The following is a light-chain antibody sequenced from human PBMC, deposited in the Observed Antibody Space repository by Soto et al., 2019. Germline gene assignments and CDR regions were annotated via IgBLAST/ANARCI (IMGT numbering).Light chain of an antibody. Sequence: EIVLTQSPGTLSLSPGERATLSCRASQSVRSSYLAWYQQKPGQAPRLLIYAASYRATGIPDRFSGSGSGTDFTLTISGLEPEDFAVYYCQQYGNSPQTFGQGTKVEIK. CDR3: QQYGNSPQT. CDR2: AAS. V-gene: IGKV3-20*01. CDR1: QSVRSSY. J-gene: IGKJ1*01.